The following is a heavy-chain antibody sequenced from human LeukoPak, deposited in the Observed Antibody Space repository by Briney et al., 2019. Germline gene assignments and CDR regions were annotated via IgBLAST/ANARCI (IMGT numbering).Heavy chain of an antibody. J-gene: IGHJ6*04. CDR2: INSDGGST. D-gene: IGHD1-14*01. Sequence: QPGGSLRLSCAASGFTFSSYWMHWVRHAPGKGLVWVSRINSDGGSTSYADSVKGRFTISRDNAKNTLYLQMNSLRAEDTAVYYCAREPDYYYGMDVWGKGTTVTVSS. CDR3: AREPDYYYGMDV. V-gene: IGHV3-74*01. CDR1: GFTFSSYW.